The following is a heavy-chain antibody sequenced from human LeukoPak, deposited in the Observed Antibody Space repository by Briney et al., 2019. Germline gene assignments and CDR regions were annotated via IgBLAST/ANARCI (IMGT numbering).Heavy chain of an antibody. V-gene: IGHV1-24*01. CDR3: ATVFLGYCSSTSCPRWFDP. D-gene: IGHD2-2*01. CDR1: GYTLTELS. J-gene: IGHJ5*02. Sequence: VASVKVSCKVSGYTLTELSMHWVRQAPGKGLEWMGGFDPEDGETIYAQKFQGRATMTEDTSTDTAYMELSSLRSEDTAVYYCATVFLGYCSSTSCPRWFDPWGQGTLVTVSS. CDR2: FDPEDGET.